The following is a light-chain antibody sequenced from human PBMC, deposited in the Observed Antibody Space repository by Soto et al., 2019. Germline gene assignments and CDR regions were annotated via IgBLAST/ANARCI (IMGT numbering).Light chain of an antibody. CDR2: DVS. CDR3: SSYTSSSTSVI. J-gene: IGLJ2*01. V-gene: IGLV2-14*01. CDR1: GSDVGGYNY. Sequence: QSALTQPASVSGSPGQSITISCTGTGSDVGGYNYVSWYQQHPGKAPKLMIYDVSNRPSGVSNRFSGSKSGNTASLTISGLQVEDEADYYCSSYTSSSTSVIFGGGTKLTVL.